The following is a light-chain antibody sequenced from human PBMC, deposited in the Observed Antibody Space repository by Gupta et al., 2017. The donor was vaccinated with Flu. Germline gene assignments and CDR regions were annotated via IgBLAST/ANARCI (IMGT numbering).Light chain of an antibody. J-gene: IGLJ1*01. CDR2: DNN. Sequence: TTTFPGSSTNIGRNTVNCSQQHPGPAPNLLIYDNNHRPSGVPDRFSGSKSGTSASLAISGLQAEDEADYYCAAWDNSRNRYVFGAGTKFTVL. CDR3: AAWDNSRNRYV. CDR1: STNIGRNT. V-gene: IGLV1-44*01.